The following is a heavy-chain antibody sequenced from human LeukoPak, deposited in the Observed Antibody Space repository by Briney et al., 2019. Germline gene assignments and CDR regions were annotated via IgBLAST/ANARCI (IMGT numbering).Heavy chain of an antibody. CDR1: GGSISSSNW. V-gene: IGHV4-4*02. CDR2: IYHSGST. CDR3: ARRRLNSSSWLNYWYFDL. J-gene: IGHJ2*01. D-gene: IGHD6-13*01. Sequence: SETLSLTCAVSGGSISSSNWWSWVRQPPGKGLEWIGEIYHSGSTNYNPSLKSRVNISVDKSKNQFSLKLSSVTAADTAVYYCARRRLNSSSWLNYWYFDLWGRGTLVTVSS.